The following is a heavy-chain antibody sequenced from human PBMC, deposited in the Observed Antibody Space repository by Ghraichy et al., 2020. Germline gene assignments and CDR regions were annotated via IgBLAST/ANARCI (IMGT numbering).Heavy chain of an antibody. V-gene: IGHV3-7*03. Sequence: GGSLRLSCAASGFTFSSYWMSWVRQAPGKGLEWVANIKQDGSEKYYVDSVKGRFTISRDNAKNSLYLQMNSLRAEDTAVYYCASKYSSGWYEKRPNGHFDYWGQGTLVTVSS. CDR3: ASKYSSGWYEKRPNGHFDY. D-gene: IGHD6-19*01. J-gene: IGHJ4*02. CDR2: IKQDGSEK. CDR1: GFTFSSYW.